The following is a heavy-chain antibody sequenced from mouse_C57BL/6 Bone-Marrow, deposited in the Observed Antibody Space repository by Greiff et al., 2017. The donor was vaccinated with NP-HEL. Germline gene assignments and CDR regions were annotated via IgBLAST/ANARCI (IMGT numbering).Heavy chain of an antibody. CDR1: GFNIKDDY. V-gene: IGHV14-4*01. CDR2: IDPENGDT. J-gene: IGHJ4*01. CDR3: TPSGYDYAMDY. Sequence: VQLQQSGAELVRPGASVKLSCTASGFNIKDDYMHWVKQRPEQGLEWIGWIDPENGDTEYASKFQGKATITADTSSNTAYLQLSSLTSEDTAVYYCTPSGYDYAMDYWGQGTSVTVSS. D-gene: IGHD3-2*02.